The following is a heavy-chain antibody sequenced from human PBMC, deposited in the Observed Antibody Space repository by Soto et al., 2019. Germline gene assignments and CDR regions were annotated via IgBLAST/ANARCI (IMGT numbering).Heavy chain of an antibody. CDR3: ARETILGVVIRSDGMDV. CDR1: GGSISSYY. Sequence: SETLSLTCTVSGGSISSYYWSWIRQPAGKGLEWIGRIYTSGSTNYNPSLKSRVTMSVDTSKNQFSLKLSSVTAADTAVYYCARETILGVVIRSDGMDVWGQGTTVTVSS. V-gene: IGHV4-4*07. J-gene: IGHJ6*02. CDR2: IYTSGST. D-gene: IGHD3-3*01.